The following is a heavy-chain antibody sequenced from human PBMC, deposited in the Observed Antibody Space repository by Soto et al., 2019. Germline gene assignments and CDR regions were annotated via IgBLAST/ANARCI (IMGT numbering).Heavy chain of an antibody. CDR3: AKDTPQEWLLVFHY. J-gene: IGHJ4*02. Sequence: RRLSCAGSGFTFSNYAMSWVRQAPGKGLEWVSAISGSGDSTYYANSVKGRFTISRDNSKNTLYLQMNSLRAEDTAVYYCAKDTPQEWLLVFHYWGQGTLVTVSS. CDR1: GFTFSNYA. D-gene: IGHD3-3*01. V-gene: IGHV3-23*01. CDR2: ISGSGDST.